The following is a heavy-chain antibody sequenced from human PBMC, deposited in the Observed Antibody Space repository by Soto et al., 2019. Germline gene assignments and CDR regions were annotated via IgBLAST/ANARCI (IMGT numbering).Heavy chain of an antibody. CDR1: GFTFSSYG. CDR3: AKSIAAATGSYYYYGMDV. CDR2: ISYDGSNK. J-gene: IGHJ6*02. V-gene: IGHV3-30*18. D-gene: IGHD6-13*01. Sequence: PGGSLRLSCAASGFTFSSYGMHWVRQAPGKGLEWVAVISYDGSNKYYADSVKGRFTISRDNSKNTLYLQMNSLRAEDTAVYYCAKSIAAATGSYYYYGMDVWGQGTTVTVSS.